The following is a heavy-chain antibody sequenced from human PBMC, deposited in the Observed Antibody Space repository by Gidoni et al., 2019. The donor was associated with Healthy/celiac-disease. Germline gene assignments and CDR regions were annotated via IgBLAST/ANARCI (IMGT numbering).Heavy chain of an antibody. CDR1: GFTFSSYA. CDR2: ISGSGGST. CDR3: AKGGVLVPAAIGYYYYMDV. J-gene: IGHJ6*03. Sequence: EVQLLESGGGLVQPGGSLRPSCAASGFTFSSYAMSWVRQAPGKGLEWVSAISGSGGSTYYADSVKGRFTISRDNSKNTLYLQMNSLRAEDTAVYYCAKGGVLVPAAIGYYYYMDVWGKGTTVTVSS. V-gene: IGHV3-23*01. D-gene: IGHD2-2*01.